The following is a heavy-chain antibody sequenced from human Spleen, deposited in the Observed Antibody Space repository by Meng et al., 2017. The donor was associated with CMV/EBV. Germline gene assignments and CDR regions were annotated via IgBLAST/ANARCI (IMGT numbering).Heavy chain of an antibody. D-gene: IGHD3-3*01. CDR1: EFTISSNY. J-gene: IGHJ3*02. CDR2: IYSCGST. V-gene: IGHV3-53*01. CDR3: AREDRRFYGPNAFDI. Sequence: AASEFTISSNYMSWVRQAPRKELEWVSVIYSCGSTYYADSVKGRFTISRDNSKNTLYLQMNSLRAEDTAIYYCAREDRRFYGPNAFDIWGQGTWSPSPQ.